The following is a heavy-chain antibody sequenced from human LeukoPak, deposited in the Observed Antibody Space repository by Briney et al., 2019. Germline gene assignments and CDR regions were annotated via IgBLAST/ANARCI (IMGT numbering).Heavy chain of an antibody. J-gene: IGHJ6*02. Sequence: RGSLRLSCAASGFTFSSYAMHWVRQAPGKGLEWVAVISYDGSNKYYADSVKGRFTISRDNSKNTLYLQMNSLRAEDTAVYYCARAYCSGGSCLYGMDVWGQGTTVTVSS. CDR1: GFTFSSYA. CDR3: ARAYCSGGSCLYGMDV. D-gene: IGHD2-15*01. V-gene: IGHV3-30*04. CDR2: ISYDGSNK.